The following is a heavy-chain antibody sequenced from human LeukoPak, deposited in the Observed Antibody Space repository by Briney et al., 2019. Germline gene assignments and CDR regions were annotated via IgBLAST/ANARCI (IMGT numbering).Heavy chain of an antibody. V-gene: IGHV4-34*01. D-gene: IGHD3-22*01. CDR1: GGSFSGYY. J-gene: IGHJ5*02. CDR2: INQSGST. CDR3: ARVIGGYYYINWFDP. Sequence: PSETLSLTCAVYGGSFSGYYWSWIRQPPGKGLEWIGEINQSGSTNYNPSLKSRVTISVDTSKNQFSLKLSSVTAADTAVYYCARVIGGYYYINWFDPWGQGTLVTVSS.